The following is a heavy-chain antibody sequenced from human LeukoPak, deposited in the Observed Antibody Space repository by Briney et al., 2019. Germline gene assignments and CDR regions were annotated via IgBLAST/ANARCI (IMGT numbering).Heavy chain of an antibody. CDR3: AKLAGCSSTSCDSVDY. Sequence: SETLSLTCAVYGGSFSGYYWSWIRQPPGKGLEWIGEINHSGSTNYNPSLKSRVTISVDTSKNQFSLKLSSVTAADTAVYYCAKLAGCSSTSCDSVDYWGQGTLVTVSS. V-gene: IGHV4-34*01. CDR2: INHSGST. D-gene: IGHD2-2*01. J-gene: IGHJ4*02. CDR1: GGSFSGYY.